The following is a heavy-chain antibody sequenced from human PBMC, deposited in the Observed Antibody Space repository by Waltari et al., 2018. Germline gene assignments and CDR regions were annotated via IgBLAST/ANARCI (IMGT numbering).Heavy chain of an antibody. D-gene: IGHD2-15*01. CDR1: GFTLSTSW. J-gene: IGHJ4*02. Sequence: EVQLVESGGGLVQPGGSLRLSCAASGFTLSTSWLPWVRQAPGKGLVWVSRINSDASSTSYADSVKGRFTISRDNAKNTLYLQMNSLRAEDTAVYYCARDERGGLVVVAATNYWGQGTLVTVSS. V-gene: IGHV3-74*01. CDR2: INSDASST. CDR3: ARDERGGLVVVAATNY.